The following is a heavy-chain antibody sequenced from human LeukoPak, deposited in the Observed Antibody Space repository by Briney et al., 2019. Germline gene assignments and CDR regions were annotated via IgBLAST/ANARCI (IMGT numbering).Heavy chain of an antibody. D-gene: IGHD5-18*01. CDR2: IYYSGST. J-gene: IGHJ4*02. Sequence: SETLSLTCSVSGGSISSYYCTWIRQPPGKGLEWIGYIYYSGSTNYNPSLKSRVTISVDTSKNQCSLKLSSVTAADTAVYYCARVGYSYGPDYWGQGTLVTVSS. V-gene: IGHV4-59*01. CDR1: GGSISSYY. CDR3: ARVGYSYGPDY.